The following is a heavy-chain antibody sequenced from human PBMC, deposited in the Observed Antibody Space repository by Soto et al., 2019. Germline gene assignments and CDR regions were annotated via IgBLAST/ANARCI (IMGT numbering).Heavy chain of an antibody. CDR1: RFTFSNYA. J-gene: IGHJ5*02. V-gene: IGHV3-23*01. Sequence: PGGSLRLSCAASRFTFSNYAMTWVRQAPGKGLEWVSLISASGGTTYYADSVKGRFTISRDNSRNMLYLQMNRLRAEDTALYHCAKGAKQERRGYWFDPWGQGTLVTVSS. CDR3: AKGAKQERRGYWFDP. CDR2: ISASGGTT. D-gene: IGHD3-10*01.